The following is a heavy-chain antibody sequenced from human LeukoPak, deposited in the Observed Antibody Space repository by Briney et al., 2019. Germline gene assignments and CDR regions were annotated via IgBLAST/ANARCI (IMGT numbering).Heavy chain of an antibody. J-gene: IGHJ6*02. Sequence: GGSLRLSCAASGFAFSSYGMHWVRQAPGKGLEWVAVIWYDGSDRYYADSVKGRSTSSRDNSKNTVYLQMNSRRVEDTAVYHCARRQTYGMDVWGQGTTVTVSS. CDR1: GFAFSSYG. CDR3: ARRQTYGMDV. V-gene: IGHV3-33*08. CDR2: IWYDGSDR.